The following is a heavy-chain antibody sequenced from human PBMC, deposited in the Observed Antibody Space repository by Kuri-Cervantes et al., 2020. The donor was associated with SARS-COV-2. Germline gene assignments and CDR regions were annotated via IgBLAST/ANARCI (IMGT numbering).Heavy chain of an antibody. Sequence: SETLSLTCTVSGGSISSSSYYWGWIRQPPGKGLEWIGSIYYSGSTYYNPSLKSRVTISVDTSKNQFSLKLSSVTAADTAVYYCARDEELYGSGLMGAFDIWGQGTMVTVSS. CDR1: GGSISSSSYY. J-gene: IGHJ3*02. CDR3: ARDEELYGSGLMGAFDI. CDR2: IYYSGST. D-gene: IGHD3-10*01. V-gene: IGHV4-39*02.